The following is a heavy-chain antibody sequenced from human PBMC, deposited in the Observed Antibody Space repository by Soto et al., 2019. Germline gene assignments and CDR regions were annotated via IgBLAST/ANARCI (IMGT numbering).Heavy chain of an antibody. D-gene: IGHD3-22*01. J-gene: IGHJ6*02. Sequence: GGSLRLSCAASGFTSSSYAMSWVRQAPGKGLEWVSAISGSGGSTYYVESVKGRLTISRDNSKNTLYLQMNSLRVEDTAIYYCARGFYGSGRYYTTYGMDVWGQGTTVTVSS. CDR2: ISGSGGST. CDR3: ARGFYGSGRYYTTYGMDV. V-gene: IGHV3-23*01. CDR1: GFTSSSYA.